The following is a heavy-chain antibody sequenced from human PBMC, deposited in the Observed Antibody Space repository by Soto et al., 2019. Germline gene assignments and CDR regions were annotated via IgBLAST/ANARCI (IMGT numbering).Heavy chain of an antibody. CDR3: ARKRAAAGTRGRVNYYYYGTDV. Sequence: ASETLSLTCAVYGGSFSGYYWSWIRQPPGKGLEWIGEINHSGSTNYNPSLKSRVTISVDTSKNQFSLKLSSVTAADTAVYYCARKRAAAGTRGRVNYYYYGTDVWGQGTTVTVSS. V-gene: IGHV4-34*01. D-gene: IGHD6-13*01. CDR2: INHSGST. J-gene: IGHJ6*02. CDR1: GGSFSGYY.